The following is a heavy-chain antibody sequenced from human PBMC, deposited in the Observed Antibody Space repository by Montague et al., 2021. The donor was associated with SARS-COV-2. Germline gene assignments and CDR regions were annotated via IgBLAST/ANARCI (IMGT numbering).Heavy chain of an antibody. Sequence: SETLSLTCTVSGGSISTYYWNWIRQFPGKGLEWIGYIDYSESTNYNPSLQSRVIISVDRSKIQFSLKLNSVTAADTAIYYCARLPYDNSYGMDVWGRGTTVTVSS. D-gene: IGHD3-9*01. J-gene: IGHJ6*02. V-gene: IGHV4-59*01. CDR3: ARLPYDNSYGMDV. CDR2: IDYSEST. CDR1: GGSISTYY.